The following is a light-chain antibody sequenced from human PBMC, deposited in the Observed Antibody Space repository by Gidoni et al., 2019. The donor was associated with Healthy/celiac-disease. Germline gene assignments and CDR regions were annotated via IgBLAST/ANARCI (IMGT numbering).Light chain of an antibody. Sequence: EIVMTQSPATLSVSPGERATLSCRASQSVSSNLAWYQQKPGPAPRLLIYGASTRATGIPAMFSGSGSGTEFTLTISSLQSEDFAVYYCQQYNNWPPGAFGQGTKVEIK. CDR3: QQYNNWPPGA. CDR2: GAS. V-gene: IGKV3-15*01. J-gene: IGKJ1*01. CDR1: QSVSSN.